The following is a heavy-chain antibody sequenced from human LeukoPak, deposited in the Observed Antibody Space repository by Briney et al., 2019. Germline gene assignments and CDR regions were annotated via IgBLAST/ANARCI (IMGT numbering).Heavy chain of an antibody. CDR1: GFTFSSYG. CDR2: IWDDGTKK. J-gene: IGHJ4*02. Sequence: GGSLRLSCAPSGFTFSSYGMHWVRQAPGKGREGVAVIWDDGTKKYYADSVRGRFTISRDNSKNTLYLQMNSLRAEDTAVFYCARDLGGTWTQLGHFDYWGQGTLVTVSS. V-gene: IGHV3-33*01. D-gene: IGHD5-18*01. CDR3: ARDLGGTWTQLGHFDY.